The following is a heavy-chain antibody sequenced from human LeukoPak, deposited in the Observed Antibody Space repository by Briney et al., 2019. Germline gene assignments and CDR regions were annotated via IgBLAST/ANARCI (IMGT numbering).Heavy chain of an antibody. V-gene: IGHV3-33*01. Sequence: GGSLRLSCAASGFTFSSCGMHWVRQAPGKGLEWVAVIWYDGSNKYYADSVKGRFTISRDNSKNTLYLQMNSLRAEDTAVYYCARGDLYGDYGILNWGQGTLVTVSS. CDR1: GFTFSSCG. CDR2: IWYDGSNK. CDR3: ARGDLYGDYGILN. J-gene: IGHJ4*02. D-gene: IGHD4-17*01.